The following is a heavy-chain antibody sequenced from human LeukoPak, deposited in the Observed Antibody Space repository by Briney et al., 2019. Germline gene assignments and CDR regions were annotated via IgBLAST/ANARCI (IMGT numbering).Heavy chain of an antibody. D-gene: IGHD3-3*01. Sequence: ASVKVSCKASGYTFTGYYMHWVRQAPGQGLEWMGWINPNSGGTNYAQKFQGRVTMTRDTSISTAYMELSRLRSDDTAVYYCARDTELTIFGVVALGSNWFDPWGQGTLVTVSS. CDR3: ARDTELTIFGVVALGSNWFDP. V-gene: IGHV1-2*02. CDR1: GYTFTGYY. CDR2: INPNSGGT. J-gene: IGHJ5*02.